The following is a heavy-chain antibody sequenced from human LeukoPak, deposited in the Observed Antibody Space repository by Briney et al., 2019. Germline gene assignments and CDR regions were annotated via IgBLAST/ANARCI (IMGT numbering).Heavy chain of an antibody. Sequence: PGGSLRLSCTASGFTFGDYAMHWVRQAPGKGLEWVAVISYDGSNKYYADSVKGRFTISRDNSKNTLYLQMNSLRAEDTAVYYCARDPLPVSIAVLDYWGQGTLVTVSS. CDR2: ISYDGSNK. J-gene: IGHJ4*02. D-gene: IGHD6-19*01. CDR3: ARDPLPVSIAVLDY. V-gene: IGHV3-30-3*01. CDR1: GFTFGDYA.